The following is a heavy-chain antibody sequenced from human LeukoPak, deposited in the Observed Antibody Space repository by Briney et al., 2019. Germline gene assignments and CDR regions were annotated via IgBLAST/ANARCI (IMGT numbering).Heavy chain of an antibody. Sequence: GGSLRLSCAASGFTFSSYVMSWVRLAPGKGLEWVSVLSGSGDSTYYADSVKGRFTISRDNSKNTLYLQMNSLRAEDTAVYYCAKVMRRSSWYFDYWGQGTLVTVSS. J-gene: IGHJ4*02. CDR1: GFTFSSYV. D-gene: IGHD6-13*01. CDR2: LSGSGDST. V-gene: IGHV3-23*01. CDR3: AKVMRRSSWYFDY.